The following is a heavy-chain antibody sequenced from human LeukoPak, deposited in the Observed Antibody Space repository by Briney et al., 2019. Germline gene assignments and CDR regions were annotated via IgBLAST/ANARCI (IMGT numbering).Heavy chain of an antibody. CDR3: ARIPLYSSGWTPFDY. D-gene: IGHD6-19*01. CDR1: GFSLSTSGMC. Sequence: SGPTLVNPTQTLTLTCTFSGFSLSTSGMCVSWIRQPPGKALEWLARIDWDDDKYYSTSLKTRLTISKDTSKNQVVLTMTNMDPVDTATYYCARIPLYSSGWTPFDYWGQGTLVTVSS. CDR2: IDWDDDK. J-gene: IGHJ4*02. V-gene: IGHV2-70*11.